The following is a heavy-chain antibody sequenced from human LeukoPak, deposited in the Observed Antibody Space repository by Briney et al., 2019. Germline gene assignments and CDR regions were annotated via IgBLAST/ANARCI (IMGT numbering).Heavy chain of an antibody. Sequence: GGSLRLSRAASRYTLSNYDMHWVRQALAKRREWVALISYDGSNKYYAGSVKGRFTISRDNSKNTLYLQMNSLRAEDTAVYYCTRDMGGTYFDYWGQGTLVTVSS. D-gene: IGHD1-26*01. CDR3: TRDMGGTYFDY. J-gene: IGHJ4*02. CDR2: ISYDGSNK. CDR1: RYTLSNYD. V-gene: IGHV3-30*03.